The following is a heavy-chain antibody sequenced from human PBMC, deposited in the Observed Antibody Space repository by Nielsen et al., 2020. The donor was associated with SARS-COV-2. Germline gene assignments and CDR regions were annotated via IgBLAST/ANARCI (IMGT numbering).Heavy chain of an antibody. D-gene: IGHD7-27*01. Sequence: GSLRLSCAVYGGSFSGYYWSWIRQPPGKGLEWIGEINHSGSTNYNPSLKSRVTISVDTSKNQFSLKLSSVTAADTAVYYCARGLGPSDYWGQGILVTVSS. J-gene: IGHJ4*02. CDR2: INHSGST. CDR1: GGSFSGYY. CDR3: ARGLGPSDY. V-gene: IGHV4-34*01.